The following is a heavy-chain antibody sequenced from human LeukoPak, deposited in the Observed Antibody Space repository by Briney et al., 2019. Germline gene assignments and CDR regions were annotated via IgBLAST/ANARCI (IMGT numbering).Heavy chain of an antibody. J-gene: IGHJ4*02. V-gene: IGHV3-23*01. CDR1: GLTFSSYA. Sequence: PGGSLRLSCAASGLTFSSYAMSWVRQAPGKGLEWVSAISGSGGSTYYADSVKGRFTISRDNSKNTLYLQMNSLRAEDTAVYYCAKVPERQWLATDYWGQGTLVTVSS. CDR3: AKVPERQWLATDY. D-gene: IGHD6-19*01. CDR2: ISGSGGST.